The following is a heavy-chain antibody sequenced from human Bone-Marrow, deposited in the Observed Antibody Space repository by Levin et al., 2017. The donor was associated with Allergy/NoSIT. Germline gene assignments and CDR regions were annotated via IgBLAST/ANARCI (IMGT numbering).Heavy chain of an antibody. CDR3: ATTAGRGGDTTGYYLGLDY. D-gene: IGHD3-22*01. CDR2: ISYDGSNK. CDR1: GFTFGNYA. J-gene: IGHJ4*02. V-gene: IGHV3-30*04. Sequence: GGSLRLSCAASGFTFGNYAVHWVRQAPGKGLEWVSIISYDGSNKYYADSVKGRFTVSRDNSKNTLSLHMDSLRLEDTAVYYCATTAGRGGDTTGYYLGLDYWGQGTLVTVSA.